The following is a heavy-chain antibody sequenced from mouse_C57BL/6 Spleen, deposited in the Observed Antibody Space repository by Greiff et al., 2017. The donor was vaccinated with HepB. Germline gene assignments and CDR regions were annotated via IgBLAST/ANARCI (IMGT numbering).Heavy chain of an antibody. CDR2: IYPGGGYT. V-gene: IGHV1-63*01. CDR1: GYTFTNYW. J-gene: IGHJ3*01. D-gene: IGHD3-2*02. CDR3: ARGTAQAGFAY. Sequence: VQLQQSGAERVRSGTSVKMSCKAFGYTFTNYWIGWAKQRPGHGLEWIGDIYPGGGYTNYNEKFKGKATLTADKSSSTAYMQFSSLTSEDSAIYYCARGTAQAGFAYWGQGTLVTVSA.